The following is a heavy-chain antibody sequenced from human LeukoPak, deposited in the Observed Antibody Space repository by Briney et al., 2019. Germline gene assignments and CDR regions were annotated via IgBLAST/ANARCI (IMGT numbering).Heavy chain of an antibody. V-gene: IGHV1-69*04. D-gene: IGHD3-22*01. J-gene: IGHJ3*02. Sequence: SVKVSCKASGGTFSSYAISWVRQAPGQGLEWMGRIIPILGIANYAQKFQGRVTITADKSTSTAYMELSSLRSEDTAVYYCARVGAGNYYDTVFRGAFDIWGQGTMVTVSS. CDR3: ARVGAGNYYDTVFRGAFDI. CDR1: GGTFSSYA. CDR2: IIPILGIA.